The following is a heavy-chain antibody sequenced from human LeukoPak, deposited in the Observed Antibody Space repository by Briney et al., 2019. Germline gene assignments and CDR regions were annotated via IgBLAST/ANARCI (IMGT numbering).Heavy chain of an antibody. V-gene: IGHV3-53*01. J-gene: IGHJ4*02. CDR3: ASAGNIFDY. CDR2: IYSGGST. D-gene: IGHD1/OR15-1a*01. Sequence: PGGSLRLSCAASGFTASSNYMSWVRQAPGKGLEWVSVIYSGGSTNYADSVKGRFTISRDNSKNTLYLQMNSLRAEDTAVYYCASAGNIFDYWGQGTLVTVSS. CDR1: GFTASSNY.